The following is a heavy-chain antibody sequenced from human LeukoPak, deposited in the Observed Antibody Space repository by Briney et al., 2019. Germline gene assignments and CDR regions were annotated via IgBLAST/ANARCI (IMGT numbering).Heavy chain of an antibody. CDR3: ARWSGWNDPYYFDY. V-gene: IGHV4-59*08. D-gene: IGHD1-1*01. CDR2: IYYSGST. CDR1: GGSISSYY. J-gene: IGHJ4*02. Sequence: SVTLSLTCTVSGGSISSYYWSWIRQPPGKGLQWIGYIYYSGSTNYNPSLKSRVTISVDTSKNQFSLKLSSVTAADTAVYYCARWSGWNDPYYFDYWGQGTLVTVSS.